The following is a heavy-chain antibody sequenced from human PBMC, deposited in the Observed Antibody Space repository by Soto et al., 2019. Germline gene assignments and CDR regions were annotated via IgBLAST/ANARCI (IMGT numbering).Heavy chain of an antibody. CDR2: ISAGGGTT. D-gene: IGHD1-7*01. Sequence: EVQLLESGGGLVQPGGSLRLSCAASGFRYSSYAMSWVRQAPGKGLEWVSSISAGGGTTYYADSVKGRFTISRDNSKNTMHLQMNSLRAEDTAVYYCAKPGLTGTTRRTHPWFDPWGQGTLVTVSS. V-gene: IGHV3-23*01. J-gene: IGHJ5*02. CDR3: AKPGLTGTTRRTHPWFDP. CDR1: GFRYSSYA.